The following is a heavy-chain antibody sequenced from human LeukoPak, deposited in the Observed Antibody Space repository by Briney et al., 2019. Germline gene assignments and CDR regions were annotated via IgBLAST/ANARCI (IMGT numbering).Heavy chain of an antibody. J-gene: IGHJ4*02. CDR1: GFTFSNYA. V-gene: IGHV3-23*01. CDR3: AKWGDYDVLTGYYVSDY. D-gene: IGHD3-9*01. CDR2: ITGGGSGI. Sequence: GASLRLSCAASGFTFSNYAMSWVRQAPGKGLEWVSAITGGGSGIYYADSMKSRFTISRDNSKNTLYLQINSLRAEDTAVYYCAKWGDYDVLTGYYVSDYWGQGTLVSVSS.